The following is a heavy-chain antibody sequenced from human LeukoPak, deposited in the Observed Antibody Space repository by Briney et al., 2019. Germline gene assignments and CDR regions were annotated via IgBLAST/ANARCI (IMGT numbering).Heavy chain of an antibody. V-gene: IGHV3-30-3*01. CDR1: GFTFSSYA. CDR2: ISYDGSNK. J-gene: IGHJ4*02. Sequence: GGSLRLSCAASGFTFSSYAMHWVRQAPGKGLEWVAVISYDGSNKYYADSVKGRFTISRDNSKNTLYLQMNSLRAEDTAVYYCARESTATLIVVLTGFDYWGQGTLVTVSS. CDR3: ARESTATLIVVLTGFDY. D-gene: IGHD3-22*01.